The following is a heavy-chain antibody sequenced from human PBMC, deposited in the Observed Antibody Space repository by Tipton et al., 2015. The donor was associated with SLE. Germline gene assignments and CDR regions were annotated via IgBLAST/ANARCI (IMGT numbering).Heavy chain of an antibody. D-gene: IGHD3-10*01. CDR1: GFTFSDYY. Sequence: SLRLSCAASGFTFSDYYMSWIRQAPGKGLEWVSYISSSSSYTNYADSVKGRFTISRDNAKNSLYLQMNSLRAEDTAVYYCARGMMRGNYYAEGWGQGTLVTVSS. J-gene: IGHJ4*02. CDR2: ISSSSSYT. V-gene: IGHV3-11*05. CDR3: ARGMMRGNYYAEG.